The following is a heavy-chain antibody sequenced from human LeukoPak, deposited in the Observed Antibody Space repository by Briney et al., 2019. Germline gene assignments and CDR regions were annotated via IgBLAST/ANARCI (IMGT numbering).Heavy chain of an antibody. J-gene: IGHJ5*02. D-gene: IGHD6-13*01. CDR1: GFTVSSNY. V-gene: IGHV3-53*01. Sequence: QAGGSLRLSCAASGFTVSSNYMSWVRQAPGKGLEWVSVIYSGGSTYYADSVKGRFTISRDNSKNTLYLQMNSLRAEDTAVYYCARDVFGWDSSSWPYWFDPWGQGTLVTVSS. CDR3: ARDVFGWDSSSWPYWFDP. CDR2: IYSGGST.